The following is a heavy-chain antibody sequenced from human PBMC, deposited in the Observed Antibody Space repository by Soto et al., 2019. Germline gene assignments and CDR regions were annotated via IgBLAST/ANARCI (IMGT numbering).Heavy chain of an antibody. CDR2: IYPGDSDT. CDR3: ARQEGYNWDYYYYGMDV. J-gene: IGHJ6*02. V-gene: IGHV5-51*01. Sequence: PGESLKISCKGSGYSFTSYWIGWVRQMPGKGPEWMGIIYPGDSDTRYSPSFQGQVTISADKSISTAYLQWSSLKASDTAMYYCARQEGYNWDYYYYGMDVWGQGTTFTVS. D-gene: IGHD1-1*01. CDR1: GYSFTSYW.